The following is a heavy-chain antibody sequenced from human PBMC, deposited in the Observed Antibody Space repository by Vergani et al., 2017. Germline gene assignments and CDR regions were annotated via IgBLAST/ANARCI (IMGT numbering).Heavy chain of an antibody. D-gene: IGHD1-26*01. CDR1: ESTSSDSN. CDR3: AHSWNFGRRDWFDS. V-gene: IGHV1-2*02. J-gene: IGHJ5*01. CDR2: ISPKTGDT. Sequence: QVQLMQSGPVMKKPGASMKVSCQPSESTSSDSNIHWVRQAPGQGLQWMGWISPKTGDTACLQRFQDRVTMTRDASTKTVYLKMTRLTSDDTAIYYCAHSWNFGRRDWFDSWGPGTLVTVSS.